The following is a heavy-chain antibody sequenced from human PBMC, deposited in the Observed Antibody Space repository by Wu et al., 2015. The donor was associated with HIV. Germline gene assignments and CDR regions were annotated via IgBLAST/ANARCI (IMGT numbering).Heavy chain of an antibody. CDR1: GYTFTGYY. CDR2: INPNSGGT. J-gene: IGHJ3*02. V-gene: IGHV1-2*02. CDR3: ASLEWIWFGELLSTGNDAFDI. Sequence: QVQLVQSGAEVKKPGASVKVSCKASGYTFTGYYMHWVRQAPGQGLEWMGWINPNSGGTNYAQKFQGRVTMTRDTSISTAYMELSRLRSDDTAVYYCASLEWIWFGELLSTGNDAFDIWAKGQWSPXLQ. D-gene: IGHD3-10*01.